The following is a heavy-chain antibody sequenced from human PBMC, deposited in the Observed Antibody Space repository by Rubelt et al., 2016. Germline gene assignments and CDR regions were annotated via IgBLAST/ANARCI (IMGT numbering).Heavy chain of an antibody. D-gene: IGHD4-11*01. V-gene: IGHV4-34*01. CDR1: GGSFSGYY. CDR2: INHSGST. J-gene: IGHJ4*02. Sequence: QVQLQQWGAGLLKPSETLSLTCAVYGGSFSGYYWSWIRQPPGKGLEWIGEINHSGSTNYNPSLKSRVTISEDTSKNQFSLKMSSVTAADTAVYYCARQDSWYYFDHWGQGTLVTVSS. CDR3: ARQDSWYYFDH.